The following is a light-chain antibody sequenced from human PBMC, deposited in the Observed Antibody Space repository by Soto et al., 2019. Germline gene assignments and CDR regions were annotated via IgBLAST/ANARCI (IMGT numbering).Light chain of an antibody. J-gene: IGKJ1*01. CDR3: QQYDTSLKT. CDR1: QSVSSN. CDR2: GAS. V-gene: IGKV3-15*01. Sequence: IVMTQSPATLALSPGERATVSWRASQSVSSNLAWYQQKPGQAPRLLIYGASTRATGIPARFSGSGSGTEFTLTISRVQTEDFATYYCQQYDTSLKTFGQGTKVDIK.